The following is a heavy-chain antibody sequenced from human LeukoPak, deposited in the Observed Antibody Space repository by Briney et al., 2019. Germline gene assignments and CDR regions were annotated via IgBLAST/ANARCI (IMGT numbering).Heavy chain of an antibody. D-gene: IGHD3-10*01. CDR3: GRHRSGSGTYFIDY. V-gene: IGHV3-7*01. CDR2: MKKDGSET. J-gene: IGHJ4*02. Sequence: PGGSLRLSCVVSGFTFSSYSMIWVRQAPGKGLQWVANMKKDGSETKYVESVKGRFTISRDNAKNSLYLQMNGLRAEDTAVYYCGRHRSGSGTYFIDYWGQGTLVSVSS. CDR1: GFTFSSYS.